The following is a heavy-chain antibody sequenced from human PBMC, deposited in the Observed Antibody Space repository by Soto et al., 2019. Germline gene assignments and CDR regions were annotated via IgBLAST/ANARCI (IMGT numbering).Heavy chain of an antibody. V-gene: IGHV1-18*01. D-gene: IGHD6-19*01. J-gene: IGHJ6*04. CDR1: GYTFTRNG. Sequence: ASVKVSCPAFGYTFTRNGISWVRQAPGQGLEWMGWISVYNGNTYYAQKFQGRVTMTTDTSTSTAYMELRSLRSDDTAVYYCAREVRAVAEDSYYGMDGWGKGNTVTVYS. CDR3: AREVRAVAEDSYYGMDG. CDR2: ISVYNGNT.